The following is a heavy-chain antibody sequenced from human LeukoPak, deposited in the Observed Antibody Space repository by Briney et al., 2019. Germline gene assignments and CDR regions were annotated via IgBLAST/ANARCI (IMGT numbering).Heavy chain of an antibody. CDR2: ISGSGGNT. J-gene: IGHJ4*02. D-gene: IGHD3-10*01. Sequence: GGSLRLSCAASGFAFTDYAISWLRQAPGKGLEWVSAISGSGGNTYYADSVKGRFTISRDNSKNTLYVQMNSLRAEDTAVYYCAKDPSPREYYFDYWGQGTLVTVSS. CDR3: AKDPSPREYYFDY. V-gene: IGHV3-23*01. CDR1: GFAFTDYA.